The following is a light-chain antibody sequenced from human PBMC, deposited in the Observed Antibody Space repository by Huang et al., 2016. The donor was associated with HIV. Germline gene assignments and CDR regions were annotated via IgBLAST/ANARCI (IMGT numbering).Light chain of an antibody. CDR1: QGISNS. CDR2: ASS. V-gene: IGKV1-NL1*01. Sequence: DIQMTKSPSSRSASVGDRVTITCRASQGISNSLAWYQQKPGKAPKLLLYASSRLKSGVPSRFSGSGSWTDYTLTIISLQPEDFATYYCQQYYSTPPITFGQGTRLEIK. CDR3: QQYYSTPPIT. J-gene: IGKJ5*01.